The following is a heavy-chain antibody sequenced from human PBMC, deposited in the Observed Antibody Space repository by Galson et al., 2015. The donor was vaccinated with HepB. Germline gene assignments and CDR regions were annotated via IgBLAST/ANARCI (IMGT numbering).Heavy chain of an antibody. D-gene: IGHD7-27*01. CDR3: ARSGANWGFGYDY. V-gene: IGHV1-18*04. Sequence: SVKVSCKASGYTFTTSTISWVRQAPGQGLEWMGWISAYNGNTNYAQKVQGRVTMTTDTSTSTAYMELRSLRSDDTAVYYCARSGANWGFGYDYWGQGTLVTVSS. CDR2: ISAYNGNT. J-gene: IGHJ4*02. CDR1: GYTFTTST.